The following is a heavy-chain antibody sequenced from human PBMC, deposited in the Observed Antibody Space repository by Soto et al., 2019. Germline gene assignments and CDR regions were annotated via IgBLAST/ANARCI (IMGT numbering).Heavy chain of an antibody. V-gene: IGHV4-39*01. Sequence: PSETLSLTCTVSGGSISSNTYFWGWIRQPPGKGLEWIGTIYYTGTTYYNPSLKSRVTMSVDTSKNQFSLKLSSVTAADTAIYYCATYCSGGTCYSDDAFYIWGQGPMVTVSS. D-gene: IGHD2-15*01. J-gene: IGHJ3*02. CDR2: IYYTGTT. CDR3: ATYCSGGTCYSDDAFYI. CDR1: GGSISSNTYF.